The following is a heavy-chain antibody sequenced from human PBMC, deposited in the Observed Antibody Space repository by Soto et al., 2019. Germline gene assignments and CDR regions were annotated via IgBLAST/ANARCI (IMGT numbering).Heavy chain of an antibody. V-gene: IGHV3-23*01. Sequence: GALRLSCARSGVTFCSYALSRVRQNPGKGLEWVSTISTPGGTTYYADSVKGRSTISRDNSKNTLYLQMNSLRAEDSAVYYCAKDRCSGAQGAFDIWGQGTMVTGSS. CDR2: ISTPGGTT. CDR1: GVTFCSYA. D-gene: IGHD2-15*01. J-gene: IGHJ3*02. CDR3: AKDRCSGAQGAFDI.